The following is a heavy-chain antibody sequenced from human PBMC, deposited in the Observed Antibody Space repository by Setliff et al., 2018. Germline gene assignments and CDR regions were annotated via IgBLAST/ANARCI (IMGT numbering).Heavy chain of an antibody. J-gene: IGHJ4*02. CDR3: ATLSKDLNY. CDR2: IWHDGTNK. CDR1: GLTLINNG. Sequence: QPGGSLRLSCAASGLTLINNGFHWVRQAPGKGLEWVAIIWHDGTNKYYADSVKGRFDISRDSSKNTVYLQMNSLTAEDTAMYYCATLSKDLNYWGQGTLVTVSS. V-gene: IGHV3-33*01. D-gene: IGHD3-3*01.